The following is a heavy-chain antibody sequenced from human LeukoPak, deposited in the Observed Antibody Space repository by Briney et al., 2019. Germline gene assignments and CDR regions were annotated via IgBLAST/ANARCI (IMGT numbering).Heavy chain of an antibody. CDR1: GFTFSSYS. CDR2: ISSSSSYI. V-gene: IGHV3-21*01. J-gene: IGHJ6*02. Sequence: GGSLRLSCAASGFTFSSYSMNWVRQAPGKGLEWVSSISSSSSYIYYADSVKGRFTISRDNAKNSLYLQMNSLRAEDTAVYYCASAYGSGDYGMDVWGQGTTVTVSS. D-gene: IGHD3-10*01. CDR3: ASAYGSGDYGMDV.